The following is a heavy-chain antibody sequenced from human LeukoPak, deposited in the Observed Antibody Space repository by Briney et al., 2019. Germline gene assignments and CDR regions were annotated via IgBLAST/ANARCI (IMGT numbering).Heavy chain of an antibody. V-gene: IGHV3-64D*06. CDR1: GFIISNYA. Sequence: GGSLRLSCSASGFIISNYAMHWVRQAPGKGLEYVSAISGNGGSTYYADSVKGRFTISRDNSKNTPYLQMSSLRAEDTAIYHCVKDLYKGDSSSWYYFDYWGQGTLVTVSS. D-gene: IGHD6-13*01. J-gene: IGHJ4*02. CDR2: ISGNGGST. CDR3: VKDLYKGDSSSWYYFDY.